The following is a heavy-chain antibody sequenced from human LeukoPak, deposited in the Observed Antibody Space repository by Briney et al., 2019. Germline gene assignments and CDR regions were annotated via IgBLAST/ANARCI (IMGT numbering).Heavy chain of an antibody. CDR1: GFTFSKYC. D-gene: IGHD6-19*01. V-gene: IGHV3-74*01. J-gene: IGHJ4*02. Sequence: GGSLRLSCAASGFTFSKYCMLWVRQAPGKGLESVSRINTDGTVTTYADSVKGRFTVSIDNANNTMFLQMNSVRDEDTAVYYCATKQWLAPPPDSWGQGTPVTVSS. CDR2: INTDGTVT. CDR3: ATKQWLAPPPDS.